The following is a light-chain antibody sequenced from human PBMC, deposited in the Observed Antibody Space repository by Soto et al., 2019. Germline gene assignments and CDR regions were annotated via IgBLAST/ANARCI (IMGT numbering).Light chain of an antibody. CDR2: LEGSGSY. CDR1: SGHRRNI. V-gene: IGLV4-60*03. Sequence: QSVLTQSSSASASLGSSVRLTCTLSSGHRRNIIAWHQQQPGKAPPFLMKLEGSGSYIKGSGVPDRFSGSGSGTDRSLTISSRQSEGEPDYCCETWDSNTSVLGGGTKLTVL. J-gene: IGLJ3*02. CDR3: ETWDSNTSV.